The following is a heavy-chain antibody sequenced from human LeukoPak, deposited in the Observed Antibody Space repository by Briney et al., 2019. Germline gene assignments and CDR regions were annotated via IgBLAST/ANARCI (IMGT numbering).Heavy chain of an antibody. CDR3: ARDHRGTFDY. CDR1: GFTFSSYG. CDR2: IWYDGSNK. Sequence: GRSLRLSCAASGFTFSSYGMHWVRQAQGKGLEWVAVIWYDGSNKYYADSVKGRFTISRDNSKNTLYLQMNSLRAEDTAVYYCARDHRGTFDYWGQGTLVTVSS. D-gene: IGHD3-10*01. V-gene: IGHV3-33*01. J-gene: IGHJ4*02.